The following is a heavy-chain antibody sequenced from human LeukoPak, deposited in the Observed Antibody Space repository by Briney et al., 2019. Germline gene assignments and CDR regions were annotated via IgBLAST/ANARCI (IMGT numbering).Heavy chain of an antibody. CDR2: ITAYSGNS. J-gene: IGHJ6*03. Sequence: ASVKVSCKASGYTFSTYGITWVRQAPGQGLEWVGWITAYSGNSKYAQELQDRVTMTTDTSTSTAYMELRSLTSDDTAVYYCARGYSYGYYMDVWGKGTTVTVSS. CDR3: ARGYSYGYYMDV. D-gene: IGHD5-18*01. CDR1: GYTFSTYG. V-gene: IGHV1-18*04.